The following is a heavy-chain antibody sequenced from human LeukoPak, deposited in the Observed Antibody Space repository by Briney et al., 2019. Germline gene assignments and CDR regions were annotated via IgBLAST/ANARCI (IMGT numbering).Heavy chain of an antibody. CDR3: ASSISITGTTSLPDY. D-gene: IGHD1-7*01. CDR2: IYPGDSDT. Sequence: GESLKISCKGSGYSFTSYWIGWVRQMPGKGLEWMGIIYPGDSDTRYSPSFQGQVTISADKSISTAYLQWSSLKASDTAMYYCASSISITGTTSLPDYWGQGTLVTVSS. V-gene: IGHV5-51*01. CDR1: GYSFTSYW. J-gene: IGHJ4*02.